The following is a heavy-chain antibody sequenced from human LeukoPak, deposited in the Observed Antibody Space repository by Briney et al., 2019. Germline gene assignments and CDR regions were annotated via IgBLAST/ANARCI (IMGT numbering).Heavy chain of an antibody. CDR1: GFSLSTSGMC. Sequence: SGPSLVKPTQTLTLTCTFSGFSLSTSGMCVSWIRQPPGKALEWLARIDWDDDKYYSTSLKTRLTLSKDTSKNQVALTMTNMDPVDTATYYCARITPAGRQLDYWGQGTLVTVSS. D-gene: IGHD6-13*01. J-gene: IGHJ4*02. CDR3: ARITPAGRQLDY. V-gene: IGHV2-70*11. CDR2: IDWDDDK.